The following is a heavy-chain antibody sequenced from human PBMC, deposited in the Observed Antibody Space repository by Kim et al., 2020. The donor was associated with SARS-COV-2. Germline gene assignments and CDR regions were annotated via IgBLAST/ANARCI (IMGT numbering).Heavy chain of an antibody. J-gene: IGHJ4*02. CDR1: GFTFSSYA. Sequence: GGSLRLSCAASGFTFSSYAMHWVRQAPGKGLEWVAVISYDGSNKYYADSVKGRFTISRDNSKNTLYLQMNSLRAEDTAVYYFARGLRYFDWFDYWGQGTLVTVSS. CDR2: ISYDGSNK. CDR3: ARGLRYFDWFDY. V-gene: IGHV3-30-3*01. D-gene: IGHD3-9*01.